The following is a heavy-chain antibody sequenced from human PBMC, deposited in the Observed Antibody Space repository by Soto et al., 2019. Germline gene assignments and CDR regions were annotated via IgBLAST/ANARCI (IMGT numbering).Heavy chain of an antibody. Sequence: QVQLVESGGGLVKPGGSLRLSCAASGFTFSEYYMSWIRQAPGKGLEWISYITFSGNTVYYADSLKGRFTISRDNAKKSLYLQMNRLRAEDTAVYYCARVSWREKYGMDVWGQGTTVTVAS. V-gene: IGHV3-11*01. CDR1: GFTFSEYY. CDR3: ARVSWREKYGMDV. J-gene: IGHJ6*02. CDR2: ITFSGNTV.